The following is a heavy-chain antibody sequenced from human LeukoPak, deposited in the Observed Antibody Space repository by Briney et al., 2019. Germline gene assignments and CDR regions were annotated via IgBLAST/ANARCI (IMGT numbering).Heavy chain of an antibody. J-gene: IGHJ5*02. V-gene: IGHV4-59*01. Sequence: SETLSLTCTVSGGSISSYYWSWLRQPPGKGLEWIGYIYYSGSTNYNPSLKSRVTISVDTSKNQFSLKLSSVTAADTAVYYCARRRIAVAGNWFDPWGQGTLVTVSS. D-gene: IGHD6-19*01. CDR1: GGSISSYY. CDR2: IYYSGST. CDR3: ARRRIAVAGNWFDP.